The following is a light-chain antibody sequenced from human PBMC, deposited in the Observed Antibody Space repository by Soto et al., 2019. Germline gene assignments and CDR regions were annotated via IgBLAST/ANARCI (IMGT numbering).Light chain of an antibody. CDR1: QSISSY. Sequence: GDRVTITCRASQSISSYLNWYQQKPGKAPKLLIYAASSLQSGVPSRFSGSGSGTDFTITISSLQPEDFATYYCQQSYSTRLTFGGGTTVDIK. CDR3: QQSYSTRLT. J-gene: IGKJ4*01. V-gene: IGKV1-39*01. CDR2: AAS.